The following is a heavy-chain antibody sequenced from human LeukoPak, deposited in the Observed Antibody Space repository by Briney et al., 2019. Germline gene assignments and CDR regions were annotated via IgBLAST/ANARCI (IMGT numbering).Heavy chain of an antibody. V-gene: IGHV3-23*01. CDR1: GFTFTSYA. D-gene: IGHD6-19*01. CDR3: AKRSVAGTGYYFDC. J-gene: IGHJ4*02. Sequence: GGSLRLSCAASGFTFTSYAMSWVRQAPGKGLEWVSAISGSGGSTYYADSVKGRFTISRDNSKSTLYLQMNSLRAEDTAVYYCAKRSVAGTGYYFDCWGQGTLVTVSS. CDR2: ISGSGGST.